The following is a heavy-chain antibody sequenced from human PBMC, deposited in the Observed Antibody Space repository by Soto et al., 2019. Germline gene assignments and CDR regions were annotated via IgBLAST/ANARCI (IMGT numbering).Heavy chain of an antibody. CDR3: ARGGVSTRTFDY. CDR2: IYPSDSDT. D-gene: IGHD3-3*01. CDR1: VYDFAGYW. V-gene: IGHV5-51*01. Sequence: GKSLKMSCKGSVYDFAGYWIAWVRQMPGKGLELMGIIYPSDSDTRYRPSFQGQVTISADKSISSAYLQWSSLRASDTAMYYCARGGVSTRTFDYWGQGTPVTVSS. J-gene: IGHJ4*02.